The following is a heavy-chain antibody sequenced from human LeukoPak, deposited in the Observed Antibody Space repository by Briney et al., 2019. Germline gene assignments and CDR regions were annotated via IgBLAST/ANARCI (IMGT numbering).Heavy chain of an antibody. CDR3: AGFNRDGYNTDY. D-gene: IGHD5-24*01. CDR2: IWYDGSNK. CDR1: GFTFSSYG. J-gene: IGHJ4*02. V-gene: IGHV3-33*01. Sequence: PGRSLRLSCAASGFTFSSYGMHWVRQAPGKGLEWVAVIWYDGSNKYYADSVKGRFTISRDNSKNTLYLQMNSLRAEDTAVYYCAGFNRDGYNTDYWGQGTLVTVSS.